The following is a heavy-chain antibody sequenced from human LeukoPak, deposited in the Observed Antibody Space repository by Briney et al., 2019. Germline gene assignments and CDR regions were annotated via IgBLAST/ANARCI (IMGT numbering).Heavy chain of an antibody. V-gene: IGHV4-59*08. J-gene: IGHJ4*02. D-gene: IGHD5-24*01. Sequence: SETLSLTCAVSGGASSSCYWSWIRQPPGKGLQWVGYIYYSGSTKYNPSLKSRVSISVDTSKNQFSLKLSSVTAADTAVYYCARGAGAGYNLQPFDYWGQGTLVTASS. CDR1: GGASSSCY. CDR2: IYYSGST. CDR3: ARGAGAGYNLQPFDY.